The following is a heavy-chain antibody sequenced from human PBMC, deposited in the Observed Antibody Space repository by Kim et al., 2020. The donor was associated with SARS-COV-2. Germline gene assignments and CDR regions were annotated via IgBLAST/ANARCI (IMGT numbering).Heavy chain of an antibody. J-gene: IGHJ4*02. CDR3: AKGLWEMAAANDY. D-gene: IGHD6-13*01. Sequence: GGSLRLSCAASGFTFGDYAMHWVRQAPGKGLEWVSGISWNSGSIGYADSVKGRFTISRDNAKNSLYQQMNSLRAEDTALYYCAKGLWEMAAANDYWGQGTLVTVSS. V-gene: IGHV3-9*01. CDR2: ISWNSGSI. CDR1: GFTFGDYA.